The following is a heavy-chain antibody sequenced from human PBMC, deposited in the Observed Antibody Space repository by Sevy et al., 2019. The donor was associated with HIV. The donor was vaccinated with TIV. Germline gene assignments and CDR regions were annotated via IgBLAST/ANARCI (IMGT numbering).Heavy chain of an antibody. D-gene: IGHD2-8*02. V-gene: IGHV3-23*01. CDR1: GFPFSNYA. J-gene: IGHJ6*02. CDR3: AKGRVQSGLSGGGANFGMDV. CDR2: LIGGGSRT. Sequence: GGSLRLSCAASGFPFSNYAMSWVRQAPGKGLEWVSTLIGGGSRTYYADSVTGLFIISRDISRNTRYLQMNSLRAEDTAIYYCAKGRVQSGLSGGGANFGMDVCGRGTTVTVSS.